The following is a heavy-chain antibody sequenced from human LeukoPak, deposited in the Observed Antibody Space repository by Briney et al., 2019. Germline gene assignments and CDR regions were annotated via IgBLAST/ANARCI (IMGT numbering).Heavy chain of an antibody. D-gene: IGHD1-26*01. CDR3: ARGYSGSYGRFDY. CDR1: GGSISSYH. J-gene: IGHJ4*02. Sequence: SETLSLTCTVSGGSISSYHWSWIRQPPGKGLEWIGYIYYSGSTNYNPSLKSRVTISVDTSKYQFSLKLSSVTAADTAVYYCARGYSGSYGRFDYWGQGTLVTVSS. CDR2: IYYSGST. V-gene: IGHV4-59*01.